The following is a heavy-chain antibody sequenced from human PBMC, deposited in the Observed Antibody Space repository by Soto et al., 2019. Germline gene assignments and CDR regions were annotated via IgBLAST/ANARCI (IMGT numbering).Heavy chain of an antibody. CDR2: ITGSGGST. Sequence: GGSLRLSCAASGFTFSSYAMSWVRQAPGKGLEWVSVITGSGGSTYYADSVKGRFTISRDNSKNTLYLQMNSLRAEDTAVYYCTKRFAVTGRSFYFDFWGQGTLVIVPS. J-gene: IGHJ4*02. D-gene: IGHD6-19*01. V-gene: IGHV3-23*01. CDR3: TKRFAVTGRSFYFDF. CDR1: GFTFSSYA.